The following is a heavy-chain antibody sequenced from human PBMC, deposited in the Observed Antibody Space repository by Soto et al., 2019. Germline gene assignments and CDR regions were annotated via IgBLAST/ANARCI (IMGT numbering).Heavy chain of an antibody. J-gene: IGHJ5*02. CDR3: ARWWSGSRQGFDH. D-gene: IGHD3-3*01. Sequence: TLSLTCTVSGASISSCGYYWSWIRQHPGKGLEWIGYIYHSGTTYYNPSLKSRVTISVDTSKNQFSLKLSSVTAADTAVYYCARWWSGSRQGFDHWGQGTLVTVSS. V-gene: IGHV4-31*03. CDR1: GASISSCGYY. CDR2: IYHSGTT.